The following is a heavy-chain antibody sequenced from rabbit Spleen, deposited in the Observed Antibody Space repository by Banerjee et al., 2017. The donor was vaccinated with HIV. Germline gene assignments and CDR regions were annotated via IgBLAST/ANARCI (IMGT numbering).Heavy chain of an antibody. J-gene: IGHJ6*01. D-gene: IGHD8-1*01. V-gene: IGHV1S45*01. CDR3: ARDTGTSFSTYGMDL. Sequence: QEQLEESGGGLVQPEGSLTLTCTASGFSFSSSYYMSWVRQAPGKGLEWIACINTGSSGSTYYASWAKGRFTITRSTSLNTVTLQMTSLTAADTATYFCARDTGTSFSTYGMDLWGQGTLVTVS. CDR1: GFSFSSSYY. CDR2: INTGSSGST.